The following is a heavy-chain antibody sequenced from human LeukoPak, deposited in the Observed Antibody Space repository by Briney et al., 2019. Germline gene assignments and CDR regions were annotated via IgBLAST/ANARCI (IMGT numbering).Heavy chain of an antibody. J-gene: IGHJ3*02. V-gene: IGHV3-23*01. CDR3: AKDLLAYYGSGPNAFDI. D-gene: IGHD3-10*01. CDR1: GFTFSSYA. Sequence: GGSLRLSCAASGFTFSSYAMSWVRQAPGKGLEWVSAISGSGGNTYYADSVKGRFTISRDNSKNTLYLQMNSLRAEDTAVYYCAKDLLAYYGSGPNAFDIWGQGTMVTVSS. CDR2: ISGSGGNT.